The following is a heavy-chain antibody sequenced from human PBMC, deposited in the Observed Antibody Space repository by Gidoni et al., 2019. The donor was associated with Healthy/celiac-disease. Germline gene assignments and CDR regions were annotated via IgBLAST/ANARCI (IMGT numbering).Heavy chain of an antibody. Sequence: EVQLLESGGGLVQPGGSLRLSCAASCFTFSSYAMSWVRQAPGKGLGWVSAISGSGGSTYYADSVKGRFTISRDNSKNTLYLQMNSLRAEDTAVYYCAKGMEGGYCSSTSCYLGGMDVWGQGTTVTVSS. CDR2: ISGSGGST. CDR1: CFTFSSYA. CDR3: AKGMEGGYCSSTSCYLGGMDV. D-gene: IGHD2-2*03. V-gene: IGHV3-23*01. J-gene: IGHJ6*02.